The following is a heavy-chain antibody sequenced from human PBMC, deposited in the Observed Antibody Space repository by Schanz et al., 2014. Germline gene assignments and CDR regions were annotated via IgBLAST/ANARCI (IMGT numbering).Heavy chain of an antibody. CDR2: INGDGSNT. Sequence: VRLVESGGGVVQPGRSLRLSCGSSGFTFSPYWMHWVRQAPGKGLVWVSRINGDGSNTNYADSVKGRFTISRDNAKNSLYLEMNSLRAEDTALYYCARDRRNADLDYWGQGTLVTVSS. J-gene: IGHJ4*02. CDR1: GFTFSPYW. CDR3: ARDRRNADLDY. V-gene: IGHV3-74*01. D-gene: IGHD1-1*01.